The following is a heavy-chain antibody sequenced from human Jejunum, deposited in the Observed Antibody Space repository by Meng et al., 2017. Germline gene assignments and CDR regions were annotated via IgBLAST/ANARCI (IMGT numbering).Heavy chain of an antibody. CDR2: IYWDDDK. Sequence: QITLKESGPTLVKPTQTLTLTCSLSGASLSSTGVSVGWIRQPPGKALEWLALIYWDDDKRYNPSLMSRLTITKDTSMNHVVLTMTNIDPVDTGTYYCTHRREDPRSAFYYLDYWGRGTLVTVSS. CDR1: GASLSSTGVS. D-gene: IGHD2-15*01. V-gene: IGHV2-5*02. J-gene: IGHJ4*02. CDR3: THRREDPRSAFYYLDY.